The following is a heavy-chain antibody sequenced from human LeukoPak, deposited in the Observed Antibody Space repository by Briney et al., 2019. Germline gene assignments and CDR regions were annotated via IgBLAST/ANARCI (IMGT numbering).Heavy chain of an antibody. CDR3: AKDLDSSAYYPEY. J-gene: IGHJ4*02. CDR2: MSGSGDTT. Sequence: PGGSLRLSCAASGFDFNDFAMTWVRQAPGKGLEWVSSMSGSGDTTEYAASVKGRFTISRDNAKKTLYLEMNSLRAEDTALYYCAKDLDSSAYYPEYWGQGTLVTVSS. V-gene: IGHV3-23*01. D-gene: IGHD3-22*01. CDR1: GFDFNDFA.